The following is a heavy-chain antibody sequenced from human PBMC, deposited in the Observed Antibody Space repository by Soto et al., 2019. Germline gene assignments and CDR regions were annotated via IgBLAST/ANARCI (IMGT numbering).Heavy chain of an antibody. V-gene: IGHV1-18*01. CDR2: ISAHNGNT. CDR1: GYTFTSYG. CDR3: ARGRYGDY. J-gene: IGHJ4*02. Sequence: QVHLVQSGAEVKKPGASVKVPCKASGYTFTSYGITWVRQAPGQGLEWMGWISAHNGNTDYAQKLQGRVIVTRDTSTSTVYMELRSLRSDDTAVYYCARGRYGDYWGQGALVTVSS. D-gene: IGHD1-1*01.